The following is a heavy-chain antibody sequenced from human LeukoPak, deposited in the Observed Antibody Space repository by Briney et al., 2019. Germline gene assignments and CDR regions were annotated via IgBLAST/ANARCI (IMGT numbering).Heavy chain of an antibody. D-gene: IGHD3-22*01. V-gene: IGHV1-69*13. CDR2: IIPIFGTA. CDR1: GYTFTSYY. Sequence: SVKVSCKASGYTFTSYYMHWVRQAPGQGLEWMGGIIPIFGTANYAQKFQGRVTITADESTSTAYMELSSLRSEDTAVYYFARRHDSSGYYPIDYWGQGTLVTVSS. J-gene: IGHJ4*02. CDR3: ARRHDSSGYYPIDY.